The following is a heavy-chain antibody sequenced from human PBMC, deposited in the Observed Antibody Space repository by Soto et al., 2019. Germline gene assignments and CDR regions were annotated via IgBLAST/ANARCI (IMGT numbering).Heavy chain of an antibody. CDR2: ITGGGNTA. V-gene: IGHV3-23*01. CDR1: GFTFSNYA. D-gene: IGHD2-15*01. Sequence: GDSLQISCLASGFTFSNYAMTWVRQAPGKGLEWVSDITGGGNTAHYADSVKGRFTISRDNSRNTLYLQMNSLRDDDTDIYYCAKEFSRPQWSYASDFWGKGTLVTVSS. J-gene: IGHJ4*02. CDR3: AKEFSRPQWSYASDF.